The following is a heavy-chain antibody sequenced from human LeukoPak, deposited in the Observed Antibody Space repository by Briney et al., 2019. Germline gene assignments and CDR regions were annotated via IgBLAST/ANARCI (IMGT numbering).Heavy chain of an antibody. CDR1: GGSISSYY. CDR2: IYYSGST. Sequence: PSETLSLTCAVSGGSISSYYWSWIRQPPGKGLEWIGYIYYSGSTNYNPSLKSRVTISVDTSKNQFSLKLSSVTAADTAVYYCARGYSRRYGDAFDIWGQGTMVTVSS. D-gene: IGHD6-13*01. CDR3: ARGYSRRYGDAFDI. J-gene: IGHJ3*02. V-gene: IGHV4-59*08.